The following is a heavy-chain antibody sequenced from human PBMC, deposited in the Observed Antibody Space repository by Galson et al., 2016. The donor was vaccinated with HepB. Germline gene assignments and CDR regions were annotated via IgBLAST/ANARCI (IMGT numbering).Heavy chain of an antibody. D-gene: IGHD1-26*01. J-gene: IGHJ4*01. Sequence: TLSLTCAVSDGSIGTGNYYWSWLRQPAGKGLEWIGRIRVSRDTDYNPSLKSRVTISADTSKNHFSLKLTSVTAADSAVYYCARGSVVVWETPVYWGHGTRVTVSS. CDR2: IRVSRDT. V-gene: IGHV4-61*02. CDR3: ARGSVVVWETPVY. CDR1: DGSIGTGNYY.